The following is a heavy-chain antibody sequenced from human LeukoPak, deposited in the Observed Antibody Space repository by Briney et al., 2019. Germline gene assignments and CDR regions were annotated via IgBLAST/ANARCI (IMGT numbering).Heavy chain of an antibody. V-gene: IGHV1-46*01. CDR2: IYPGGNYT. J-gene: IGHJ4*02. D-gene: IGHD2-2*01. CDR3: ARATDQEFDY. CDR1: GYIFTSHF. Sequence: ASVKVSCKAAGYIFTSHFMHWGRQAPGQGLEWMGIIYPGGNYTNYAQKFHDRVTMTRDTSASTIYMELSSLKSEDTAVYYCARATDQEFDYWGQGTVVTVSS.